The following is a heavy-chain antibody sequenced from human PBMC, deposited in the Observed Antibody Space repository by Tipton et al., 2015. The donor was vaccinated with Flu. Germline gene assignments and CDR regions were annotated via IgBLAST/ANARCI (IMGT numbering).Heavy chain of an antibody. D-gene: IGHD6-6*01. V-gene: IGHV4-38-2*02. J-gene: IGHJ6*02. Sequence: TLSLTCSVSGDAIRSGYLWAWIRQPPGKGLEWIANTYRSGNTYYNPSLQSRVTTSIDKSKNQFSLKLTSVTAADTAIYFCARDGFESSSSDWVYYYGLDVWGQGTTVTVSS. CDR2: TYRSGNT. CDR1: GDAIRSGYL. CDR3: ARDGFESSSSDWVYYYGLDV.